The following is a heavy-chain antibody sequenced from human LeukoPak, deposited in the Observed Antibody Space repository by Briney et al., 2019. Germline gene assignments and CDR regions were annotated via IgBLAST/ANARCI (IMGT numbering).Heavy chain of an antibody. CDR1: GGSISSGDYY. V-gene: IGHV4-30-4*08. D-gene: IGHD6-13*01. Sequence: SQTLSLTCTVSGGSISSGDYYWSWIRQPPGKGLEWIGEINHSGSTNYNPSLKSRVTISVDTSKNQFSLKLSSVTAADTAVYYCARGRRVWIAAAGTLDYWGQGTLVTVSS. J-gene: IGHJ4*02. CDR3: ARGRRVWIAAAGTLDY. CDR2: INHSGST.